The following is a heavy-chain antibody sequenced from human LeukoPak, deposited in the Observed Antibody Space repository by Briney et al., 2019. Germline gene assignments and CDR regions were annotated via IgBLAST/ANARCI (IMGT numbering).Heavy chain of an antibody. J-gene: IGHJ5*02. V-gene: IGHV4-59*01. D-gene: IGHD6-13*01. CDR1: GGSISSYY. CDR2: IYYSGST. Sequence: SETLSLTCTVSGGSISSYYWSCIRQPPGKGLEWIGYIYYSGSTNYNPSLKSRVTISADTSKNQFSLKLSSVTAADTAVYYCARDSSSWFDPWGQGTLVTVSS. CDR3: ARDSSSWFDP.